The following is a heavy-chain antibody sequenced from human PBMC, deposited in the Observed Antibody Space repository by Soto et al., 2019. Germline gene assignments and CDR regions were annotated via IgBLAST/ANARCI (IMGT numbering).Heavy chain of an antibody. D-gene: IGHD6-6*01. J-gene: IGHJ6*02. V-gene: IGHV3-21*06. CDR2: INAGGNHE. Sequence: PRGSLRLSCAASGFIFSTYGMNWVRQAPGKGPEWVSSINAGGNHEDHADSVKGRFTISRDNAKNSLYLQMNSLRAADTAVYYCATDGAARSAIGVWGQGTTVTVSS. CDR1: GFIFSTYG. CDR3: ATDGAARSAIGV.